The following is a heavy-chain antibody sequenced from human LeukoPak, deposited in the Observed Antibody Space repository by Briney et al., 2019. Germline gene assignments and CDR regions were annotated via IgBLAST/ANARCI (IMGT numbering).Heavy chain of an antibody. V-gene: IGHV4-30-4*02. D-gene: IGHD1-14*01. J-gene: IGHJ4*01. CDR2: IYYSGST. CDR1: GGSISSGDYY. CDR3: AREGRDRNRFEY. Sequence: SETLSLTCTVSGGSISSGDYYWSWIRQPPGKGLEWIGYIYYSGSTYYNPSLKSRVTISVDTSKNQFSLKLSSVTAADTATYYCAREGRDRNRFEYWGHGTLVTVSS.